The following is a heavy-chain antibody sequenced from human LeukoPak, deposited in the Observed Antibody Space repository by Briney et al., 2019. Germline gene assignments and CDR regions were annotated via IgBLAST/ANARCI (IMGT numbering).Heavy chain of an antibody. V-gene: IGHV3-13*01. CDR2: IGIAGDT. J-gene: IGHJ3*02. D-gene: IGHD3-22*01. CDR1: GFTFSSHD. CDR3: VARGGSGYFAFDI. Sequence: GGSLRLSCATSGFTFSSHDMHWVRQATGKGLEWVSIIGIAGDTYYPGSVKGRFTISRENAKNSLYLQMNSLRAGDTAVYYCVARGGSGYFAFDIWGQGTMVTVSS.